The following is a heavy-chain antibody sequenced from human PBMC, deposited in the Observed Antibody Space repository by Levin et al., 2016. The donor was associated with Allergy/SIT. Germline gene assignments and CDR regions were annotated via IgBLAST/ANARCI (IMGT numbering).Heavy chain of an antibody. V-gene: IGHV3-33*01. D-gene: IGHD3-22*01. CDR3: ARAPRAMIEDLDY. CDR1: GFTFSSYG. CDR2: IWYDGSNK. Sequence: GGSLRLSCAASGFTFSSYGMHWVRQAPGKGLEWVAVIWYDGSNKYYADSVKGRFTISRDNSKNTLYLQMNSLRAEDTAVYYCARAPRAMIEDLDYWGQGTLVTVSS. J-gene: IGHJ4*02.